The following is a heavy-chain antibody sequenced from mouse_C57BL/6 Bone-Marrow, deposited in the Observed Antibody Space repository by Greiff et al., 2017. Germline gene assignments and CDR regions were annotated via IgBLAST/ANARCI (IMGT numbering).Heavy chain of an antibody. CDR1: GYSITSGYN. J-gene: IGHJ4*01. CDR3: AREGDCRMMDY. Sequence: EVKLKESGPGLVKPSQSLTLSCSATGYSITSGYNWYLIRQCPGNQLEWMGYISYDGSNNYNPSLKNRISITRDTSKNQVFLKLNSVTSEDTAPYYCAREGDCRMMDYWGQGTSVTVSS. V-gene: IGHV3-6*01. CDR2: ISYDGSN.